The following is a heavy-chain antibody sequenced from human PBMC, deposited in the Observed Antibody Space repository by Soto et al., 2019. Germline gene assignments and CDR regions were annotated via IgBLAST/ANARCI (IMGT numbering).Heavy chain of an antibody. CDR3: AIDRAHLGYCRSTNCYRVTGARGGFDP. D-gene: IGHD2-2*01. Sequence: EVQLLESGGGLVQPGGSLRLSCAASGFTFSNYVMTWVRQAPGKGLEWVSTISGGGGSTYYADSVKGRFTIPRDNSKNPLYLQMNSLRAEDTAVYYCAIDRAHLGYCRSTNCYRVTGARGGFDPRGQGTLVTVSS. CDR1: GFTFSNYV. CDR2: ISGGGGST. J-gene: IGHJ5*02. V-gene: IGHV3-23*01.